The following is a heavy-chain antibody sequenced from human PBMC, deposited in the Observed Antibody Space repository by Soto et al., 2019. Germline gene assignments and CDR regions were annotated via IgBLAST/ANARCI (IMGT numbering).Heavy chain of an antibody. CDR3: ASYALGYYYYYGMDV. V-gene: IGHV1-69*13. CDR2: IIPIFGTA. D-gene: IGHD3-16*01. CDR1: GGTFSSYA. Sequence: SVKVSCKASGGTFSSYAISWVRQAPGQGLEWMGGIIPIFGTANYAQKFQGRVTITADESTSTAYMELSSLRSEDTAVYYCASYALGYYYYYGMDVWGQGTTVTVSS. J-gene: IGHJ6*02.